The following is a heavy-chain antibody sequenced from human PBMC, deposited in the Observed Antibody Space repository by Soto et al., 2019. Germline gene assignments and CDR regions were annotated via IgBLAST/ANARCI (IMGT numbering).Heavy chain of an antibody. CDR1: GFTFSSYA. CDR2: ISGSGGST. V-gene: IGHV3-23*01. D-gene: IGHD6-19*01. J-gene: IGHJ4*02. CDR3: AKDLEDSSGPGYY. Sequence: EGKLLESGGGLVQPGGSLRLSCAASGFTFSSYAMSWVRQAPGKGLEWVSAISGSGGSTYYADSVKGRFTISRDNSKNTLYLQMNSLRTEDTAVYYCAKDLEDSSGPGYYWGQGTLVTVSS.